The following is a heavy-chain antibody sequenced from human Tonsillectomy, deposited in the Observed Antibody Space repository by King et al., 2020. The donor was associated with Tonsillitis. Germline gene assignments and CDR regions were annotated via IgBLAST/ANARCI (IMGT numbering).Heavy chain of an antibody. J-gene: IGHJ6*03. CDR1: GGSISSYY. CDR3: ARASRYYYGSGSYSYYYYYYMDV. V-gene: IGHV4-59*01. CDR2: IYYSGST. D-gene: IGHD3-10*01. Sequence: VQLQESGPGLVKPSETLSLTCTVSGGSISSYYWSWIRQPPGKGLEWIGYIYYSGSTNYNPSLQSLVTISVDTSKNQFSLKLSSVTAADTAVYYCARASRYYYGSGSYSYYYYYYMDVWGKGTTVTVSS.